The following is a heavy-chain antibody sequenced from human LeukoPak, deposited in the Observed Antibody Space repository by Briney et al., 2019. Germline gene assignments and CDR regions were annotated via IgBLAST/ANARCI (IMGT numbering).Heavy chain of an antibody. D-gene: IGHD1-1*01. Sequence: GGSLRLSCAASAFNFRTYSMGWVRQAPGKGLQWLSGISASGDVTFHADRVKGRFAISRDNSKNTLYLQMTGLRAGDTAEYYCAKSLFTSATGTGRAFHIWGQGTMVTVSS. V-gene: IGHV3-23*01. CDR3: AKSLFTSATGTGRAFHI. CDR1: AFNFRTYS. J-gene: IGHJ3*02. CDR2: ISASGDVT.